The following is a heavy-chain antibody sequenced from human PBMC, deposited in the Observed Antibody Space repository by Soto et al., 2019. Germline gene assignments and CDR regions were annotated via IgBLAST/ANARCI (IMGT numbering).Heavy chain of an antibody. V-gene: IGHV3-9*01. Sequence: EVQLVESGGDLVQPGRSLRLSCAASGFTFDDYAMHWVRQAPGKGLEWVSGISWNSGNKGYADSVKCRFTISRDNAKNFLYLEMNSLRAEDTALYYCAKEAGLVRFFDWLSNGLDVWGQGTAVTVS. CDR2: ISWNSGNK. CDR1: GFTFDDYA. CDR3: AKEAGLVRFFDWLSNGLDV. J-gene: IGHJ6*02. D-gene: IGHD3-9*01.